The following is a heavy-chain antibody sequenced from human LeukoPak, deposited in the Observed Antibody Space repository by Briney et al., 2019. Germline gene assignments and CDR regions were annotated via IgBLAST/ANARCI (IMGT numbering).Heavy chain of an antibody. CDR1: GYTFTANH. D-gene: IGHD5-18*01. CDR2: INTNTGGT. J-gene: IGHJ4*02. V-gene: IGHV1-2*02. Sequence: ASVKVSCKTSGYTFTANHIHWVRQAPGQGLEWMAWINTNTGGTNYAQKFQGRVTVTRDTAISTAYMDLSSLTSDDTAVYYCGRGGYSYGDCSYWGQGTLVTVSS. CDR3: GRGGYSYGDCSY.